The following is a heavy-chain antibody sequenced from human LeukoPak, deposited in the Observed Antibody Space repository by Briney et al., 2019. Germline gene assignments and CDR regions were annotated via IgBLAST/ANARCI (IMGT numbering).Heavy chain of an antibody. CDR2: VHSNGKT. CDR1: GGSIASGNYY. Sequence: SETLSLTCSVSGGSIASGNYYWGWVRQSPGKGLDWIGSVHSNGKTYYNLSLNNRVTISADTSMKQFSLRLSPVTAADTAVYYCGRETLGYCSGTTCSLGMDVWGQGTTVTVSS. CDR3: GRETLGYCSGTTCSLGMDV. V-gene: IGHV4-39*02. D-gene: IGHD2-2*01. J-gene: IGHJ6*02.